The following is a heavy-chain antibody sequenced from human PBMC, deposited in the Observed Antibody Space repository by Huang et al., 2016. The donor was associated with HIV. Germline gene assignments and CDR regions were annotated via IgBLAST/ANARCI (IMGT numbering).Heavy chain of an antibody. Sequence: QVQLVQSRAEVKKPGASVKVSCKVSEYTLTELSIHGVRQTPGKGLEWMGGFDPEIGETIYAQKFQGRVTMTEDTSTETAFMELSGLRPEDTAVYYCATGFDVFFDFWGQGTLVTVSS. CDR1: EYTLTELS. CDR3: ATGFDVFFDF. D-gene: IGHD3-9*01. J-gene: IGHJ4*02. V-gene: IGHV1-24*01. CDR2: FDPEIGET.